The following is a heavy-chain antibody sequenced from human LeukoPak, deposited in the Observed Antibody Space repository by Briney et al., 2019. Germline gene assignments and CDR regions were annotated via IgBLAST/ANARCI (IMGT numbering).Heavy chain of an antibody. D-gene: IGHD6-19*01. J-gene: IGHJ3*02. CDR1: GGSISSSSYY. Sequence: PSETLSLTCTVSGGSISSSSYYWGWIRQPPGKGLEWIGYIYYSGSTNYNPSLKSRVTISVDTSKNQFSLKLSSVTAADTAVYYWAKLGGYSSGWYEAFVIWGQGTMVPVST. V-gene: IGHV4-61*05. CDR3: AKLGGYSSGWYEAFVI. CDR2: IYYSGST.